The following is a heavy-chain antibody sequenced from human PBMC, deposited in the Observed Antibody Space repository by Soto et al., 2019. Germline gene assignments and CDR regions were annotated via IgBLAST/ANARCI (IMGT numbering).Heavy chain of an antibody. J-gene: IGHJ6*02. D-gene: IGHD3-10*01. CDR1: GFTFSSYA. CDR3: AKVHGSGSLFYYHYGMDV. CDR2: ISDSGGRT. Sequence: VQLLESGGGLVQPGGSLRLSCAASGFTFSSYAMSWVRQAPGKGLEWVSGISDSGGRTYYADSVKGRFTISRDNSKNTLYLQMNSLRAEDTAVYYCAKVHGSGSLFYYHYGMDVWGQGTTVTVSS. V-gene: IGHV3-23*01.